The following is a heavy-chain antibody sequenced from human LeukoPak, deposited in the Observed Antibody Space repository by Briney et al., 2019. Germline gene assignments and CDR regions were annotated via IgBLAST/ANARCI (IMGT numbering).Heavy chain of an antibody. CDR3: ASAVAGTSGFDY. CDR1: GYTFTSYY. Sequence: ASVKVSCKASGYTFTSYYMHWVRQAPGQGLEWMGIINPSGGSTSYAQKFQGRVTMTRDTSTSTAYMELSRLRSDDTAVYYCASAVAGTSGFDYWGQGTLVTVSS. CDR2: INPSGGST. V-gene: IGHV1-46*01. D-gene: IGHD6-19*01. J-gene: IGHJ4*02.